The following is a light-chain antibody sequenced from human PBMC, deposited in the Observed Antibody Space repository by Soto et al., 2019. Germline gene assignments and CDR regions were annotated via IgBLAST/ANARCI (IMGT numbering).Light chain of an antibody. CDR2: GAS. V-gene: IGKV3-20*01. CDR3: QQYGNSPFT. J-gene: IGKJ4*01. CDR1: QSVSSSY. Sequence: EIVLTQSPGTLSLSPGERATLSCRASQSVSSSYLAWFQQKPGQAPRLLIYGASSRATGIPDRFSGSGSGTDFTLTISRLEPEDFAVYYCQQYGNSPFTFGGGTNLEIK.